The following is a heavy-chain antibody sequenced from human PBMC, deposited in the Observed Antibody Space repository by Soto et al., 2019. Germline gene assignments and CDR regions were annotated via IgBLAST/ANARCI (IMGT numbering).Heavy chain of an antibody. D-gene: IGHD2-2*02. CDR1: GGSISSYY. J-gene: IGHJ4*02. Sequence: PSETLSLTCTVSGGSISSYYWTWIRQPPGKGLEWIRSIYYSGSTYYNPSLKSRVTISVDTSKNQFSLKLSSVTAADTAVYYCATIPATTILTEYWGQGTLVTVSS. CDR3: ATIPATTILTEY. V-gene: IGHV4-59*05. CDR2: IYYSGST.